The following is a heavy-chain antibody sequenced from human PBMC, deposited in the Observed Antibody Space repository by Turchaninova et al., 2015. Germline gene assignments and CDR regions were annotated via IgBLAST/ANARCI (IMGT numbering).Heavy chain of an antibody. J-gene: IGHJ5*02. CDR1: GYTFTDYY. CDR3: AKMTDYIQPS. V-gene: IGHV1-2*06. CDR2: ISPNSGAT. D-gene: IGHD4-11*01. Sequence: QVQWVQSGAEVKKPGASVTVSCKASGYTFTDYYIDWVGTTPEQALDWRGRISPNSGATLYAQNFQGRVTMTWDTSITTASLELSRLISDDTAVYYCAKMTDYIQPSWGQGTLVTVSS.